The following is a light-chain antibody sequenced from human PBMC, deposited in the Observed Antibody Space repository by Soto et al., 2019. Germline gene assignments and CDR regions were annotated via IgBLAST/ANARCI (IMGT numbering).Light chain of an antibody. Sequence: QSVLTQPASVSGSPGQSITISCTGTSSDVGGYNYVSWYQQHPGKAPKLMIYEVSNRPSGVSNRFSGSKSGNTASLTISGLXADDEADYYCSSYTSSSTFYVFGTGTKVTVL. J-gene: IGLJ1*01. V-gene: IGLV2-14*01. CDR3: SSYTSSSTFYV. CDR1: SSDVGGYNY. CDR2: EVS.